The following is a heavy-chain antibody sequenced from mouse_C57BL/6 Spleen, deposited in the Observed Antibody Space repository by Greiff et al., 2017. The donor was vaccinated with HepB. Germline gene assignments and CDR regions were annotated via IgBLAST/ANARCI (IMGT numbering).Heavy chain of an antibody. Sequence: QVHVKQSGPELVKPGASVKISCKASGYSFTSYYIHWVKQRPGQGLEWIGWIYPGSGNTKYNEKFKGKATLTADTSSSTAYMQLSSLTSEDSAVYYCAKESSMAFDYWGQGTTLTVSS. CDR2: IYPGSGNT. CDR3: AKESSMAFDY. V-gene: IGHV1-66*01. J-gene: IGHJ2*01. CDR1: GYSFTSYY. D-gene: IGHD3-2*01.